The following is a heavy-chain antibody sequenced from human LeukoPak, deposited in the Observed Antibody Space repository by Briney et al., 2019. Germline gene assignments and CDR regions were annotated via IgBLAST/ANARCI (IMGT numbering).Heavy chain of an antibody. D-gene: IGHD3-22*01. CDR3: ARRFDTSGYFQN. CDR2: IYPGDSDT. V-gene: IGHV5-51*01. CDR1: GYSFTTYW. Sequence: GESLKISCKGSGYSFTTYWIGWVRPMPGKDLEWMGIIYPGDSDTRYSPSFQGQVTISADKSISTAYLQWDSLKASDTAIYYCARRFDTSGYFQNWGQGTLVTVSS. J-gene: IGHJ1*01.